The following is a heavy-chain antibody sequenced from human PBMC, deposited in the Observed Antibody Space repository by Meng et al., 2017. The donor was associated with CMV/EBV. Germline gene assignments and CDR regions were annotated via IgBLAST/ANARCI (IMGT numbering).Heavy chain of an antibody. V-gene: IGHV4-59*01. CDR1: GGSISSYY. CDR3: AKDQGAYDFWSGYYTLDI. CDR2: IYYSGST. J-gene: IGHJ3*02. D-gene: IGHD3-3*01. Sequence: SETLSLTCTVSGGSISSYYWSWIRQPPGKGLEWIGYIYYSGSTNYNPSLKSRVTISVDTSKNQFSLKLSSVTAADTAVYYCAKDQGAYDFWSGYYTLDIWGQGTMVTVSS.